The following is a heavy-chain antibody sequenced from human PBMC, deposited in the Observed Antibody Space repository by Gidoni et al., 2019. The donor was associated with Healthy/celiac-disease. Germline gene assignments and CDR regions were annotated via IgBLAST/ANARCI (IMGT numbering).Heavy chain of an antibody. V-gene: IGHV1-69*01. D-gene: IGHD3-16*02. CDR1: GGTFSSYA. CDR2: IIPIFGTA. Sequence: QVQLVQSGAEVKKPGSSVKVSCKASGGTFSSYAISWVRQAPGQGLEWMGGIIPIFGTANYAQKFQGRVTITADESTSTAYMGLSCLRSEDTAVYYCARAPLGRYYYMDVWGKGTTVTVSS. CDR3: ARAPLGRYYYMDV. J-gene: IGHJ6*03.